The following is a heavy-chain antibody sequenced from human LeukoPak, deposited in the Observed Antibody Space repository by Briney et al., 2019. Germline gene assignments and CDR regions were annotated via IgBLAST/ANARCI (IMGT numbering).Heavy chain of an antibody. J-gene: IGHJ4*02. CDR2: ISSSSSYI. V-gene: IGHV3-21*04. D-gene: IGHD4-17*01. CDR3: ARGIYGPDY. Sequence: KPGGSLRLSCAASGFTFSSYSMNWVRQAPGKGLEWVSSISSSSSYIYYVDSVKGRFTISRDNSKNALYLQMNSLRAEDTAVYYCARGIYGPDYWGQGTLVTVSS. CDR1: GFTFSSYS.